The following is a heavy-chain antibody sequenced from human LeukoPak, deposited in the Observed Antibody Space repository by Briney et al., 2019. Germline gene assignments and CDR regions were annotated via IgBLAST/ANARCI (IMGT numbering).Heavy chain of an antibody. Sequence: GGSLRLSCVASGFTFSNYWMHWVRQAPEKGLMWVSKINSDGSGPDYADSVKGRFTISRDNSKNTLYLQMNSLRAEDTAVYYCARDRYPRGVDRPFDPWGQGTLVTVSS. V-gene: IGHV3-74*01. D-gene: IGHD2-15*01. CDR2: INSDGSGP. J-gene: IGHJ5*02. CDR1: GFTFSNYW. CDR3: ARDRYPRGVDRPFDP.